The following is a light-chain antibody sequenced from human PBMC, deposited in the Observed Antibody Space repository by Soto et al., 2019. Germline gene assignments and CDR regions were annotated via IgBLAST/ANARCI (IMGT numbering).Light chain of an antibody. Sequence: DIVMTQSPDSLAVSLGERATINCRSSQSVLFNFNNKNYLGWYQQKVGQPPKLLIYWASTRESGVPDRFSGSGSGTDFTLTISSVQAEDVAVYYCQHYYSDPPWTFGQGTKVEIK. CDR2: WAS. J-gene: IGKJ1*01. V-gene: IGKV4-1*01. CDR1: QSVLFNFNNKNY. CDR3: QHYYSDPPWT.